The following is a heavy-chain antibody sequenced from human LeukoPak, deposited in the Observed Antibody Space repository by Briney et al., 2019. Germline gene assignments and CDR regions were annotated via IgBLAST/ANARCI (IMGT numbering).Heavy chain of an antibody. CDR3: AREGGSSPDAFDI. CDR1: VGTFSSYA. D-gene: IGHD1-26*01. Sequence: SVKVSCKASVGTFSSYAISWVRPAPGQGLEWMGRIIPILGIANYAQKFQGRVTITADKSTSTAYMELSSLRSEDTAVYYCAREGGSSPDAFDIWGQGTMVTVSS. CDR2: IIPILGIA. J-gene: IGHJ3*02. V-gene: IGHV1-69*04.